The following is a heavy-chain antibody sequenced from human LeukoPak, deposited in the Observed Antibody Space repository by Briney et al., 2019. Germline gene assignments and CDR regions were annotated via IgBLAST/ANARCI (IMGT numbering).Heavy chain of an antibody. D-gene: IGHD2-2*01. J-gene: IGHJ5*02. CDR3: ARLIRPYCSSTSCPNNWFDP. CDR2: IYPGDSDT. Sequence: KPGESLKISCKGSGYSFTSYWIGWVRQMPGKGLEWMGIIYPGDSDTRYSPSFQGQVTISADKSISTAYLQWSSPKASDTAMYYCARLIRPYCSSTSCPNNWFDPWGQGTLVTVSS. CDR1: GYSFTSYW. V-gene: IGHV5-51*01.